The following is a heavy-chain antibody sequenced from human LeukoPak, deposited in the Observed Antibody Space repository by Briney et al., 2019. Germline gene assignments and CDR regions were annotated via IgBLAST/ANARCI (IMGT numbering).Heavy chain of an antibody. Sequence: GASVKVPCKASGYTFTGYYMHWVRQAPGQGLEWMGWINPNSGGTNYAQKFQGRVTMTRDTSISTAYMELSRLRSDDTAVYYCARSGYSYGREFDYWGQGTLVTVSS. CDR2: INPNSGGT. D-gene: IGHD5-18*01. J-gene: IGHJ4*02. V-gene: IGHV1-2*02. CDR1: GYTFTGYY. CDR3: ARSGYSYGREFDY.